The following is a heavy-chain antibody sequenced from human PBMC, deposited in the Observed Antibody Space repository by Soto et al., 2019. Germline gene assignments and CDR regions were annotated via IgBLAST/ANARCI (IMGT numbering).Heavy chain of an antibody. D-gene: IGHD4-17*01. CDR2: IKQDGSEK. V-gene: IGHV3-7*04. CDR1: GFTFSDYW. CDR3: ARGQLTTVTTILYS. Sequence: GGSLRLSCAASGFTFSDYWMTWVRQAPGKGLEWVANIKQDGSEKYYVDSVKGRFTISRENAKNSLYLQMNSLRAEDTAVYYCARGQLTTVTTILYSWGQGTLVTVSS. J-gene: IGHJ4*02.